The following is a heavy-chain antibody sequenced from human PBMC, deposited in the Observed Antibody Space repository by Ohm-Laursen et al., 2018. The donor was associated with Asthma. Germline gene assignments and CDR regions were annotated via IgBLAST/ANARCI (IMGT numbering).Heavy chain of an antibody. D-gene: IGHD4-11*01. V-gene: IGHV1-69*01. J-gene: IGHJ6*02. CDR3: ARTVTRLDYYYYGMDV. CDR1: GGTFSSYA. CDR2: IIPIFGTA. Sequence: SSVKVSCKASGGTFSSYAISWVRQAPGQGLEWMGGIIPIFGTANYAQKFQGRVTITADESTSTAYMELSSLRSEDTAVYYCARTVTRLDYYYYGMDVWGQGTTVTVSS.